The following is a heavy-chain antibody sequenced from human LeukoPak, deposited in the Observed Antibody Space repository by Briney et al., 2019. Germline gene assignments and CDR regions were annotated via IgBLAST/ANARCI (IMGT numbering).Heavy chain of an antibody. CDR2: ISAYNGNT. CDR3: ARSTSASAFDI. D-gene: IGHD2-2*01. Sequence: ASVKVSCKASGYTFTGYYMHWVRQAPGQGLEWMGWISAYNGNTNYVQKLQGRVTMTTDTSTSTAYMELRSLRSEDTAVYYCARSTSASAFDIWGQGTMVTVSS. V-gene: IGHV1-18*04. CDR1: GYTFTGYY. J-gene: IGHJ3*02.